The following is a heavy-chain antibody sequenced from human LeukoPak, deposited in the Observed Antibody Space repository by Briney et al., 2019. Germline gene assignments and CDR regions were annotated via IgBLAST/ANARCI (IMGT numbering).Heavy chain of an antibody. D-gene: IGHD2-2*01. CDR2: IRYDGSNK. CDR3: AKEGVVVPAAQYYFDY. CDR1: GFTFSSYG. Sequence: PGGSLRLSCAASGFTFSSYGMHWVRQAPGKGLEWVAFIRYDGSNKYYADSVKGRFTISRDNSKNTLYLQMNSLRAEDTAVYYCAKEGVVVPAAQYYFDYWGQGTLVTVSS. J-gene: IGHJ4*02. V-gene: IGHV3-30*02.